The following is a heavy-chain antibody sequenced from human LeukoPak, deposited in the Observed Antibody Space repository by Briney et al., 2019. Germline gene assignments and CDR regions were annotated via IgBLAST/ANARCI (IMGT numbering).Heavy chain of an antibody. CDR3: ARGDGIVVVPAAIYYY. D-gene: IGHD2-2*01. CDR1: GYTFTGYY. CDR2: INPNSGGT. V-gene: IGHV1-2*02. J-gene: IGHJ4*02. Sequence: RASVKVSCKASGYTFTGYYMHWVRQAPGQGLEWMGWINPNSGGTNYAQKFQGRVTMTRDTSISTAYMELSRLRSDDTAVYYCARGDGIVVVPAAIYYYWGQGTLVTVPS.